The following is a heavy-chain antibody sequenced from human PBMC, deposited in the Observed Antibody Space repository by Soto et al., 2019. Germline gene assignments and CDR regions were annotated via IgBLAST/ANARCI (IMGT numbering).Heavy chain of an antibody. Sequence: QVQLVQSGAKVRKPGSSVKVSCQASGGTFSNSTVTWVRQAPGQGLEWMGRLIPILGLANYAQKFRGRLTITADKSTTTAYMELRSLRSEDTAMYYCARFKLGDDYWGQGTLVTVSS. V-gene: IGHV1-69*02. CDR2: LIPILGLA. CDR1: GGTFSNST. J-gene: IGHJ4*02. D-gene: IGHD5-12*01. CDR3: ARFKLGDDY.